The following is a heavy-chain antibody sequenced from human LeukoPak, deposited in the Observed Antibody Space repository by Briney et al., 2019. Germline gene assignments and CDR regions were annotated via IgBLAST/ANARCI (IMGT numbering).Heavy chain of an antibody. CDR2: ISNGGDNRNNT. CDR3: ARDGIQVPHTFDY. Sequence: GGSLRLSCAASGFTFNRYAMTWVRQAPGKGLQWVSTISNGGDNRNNTYYADAVKYRFTVSRDNSKNTVHLQMNSLRAEDTAVYYCARDGIQVPHTFDYWGLGTLVTVSS. CDR1: GFTFNRYA. D-gene: IGHD1-1*01. V-gene: IGHV3-23*01. J-gene: IGHJ4*02.